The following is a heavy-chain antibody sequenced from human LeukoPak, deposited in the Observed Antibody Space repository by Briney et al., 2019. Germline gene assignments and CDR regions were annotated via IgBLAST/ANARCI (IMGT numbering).Heavy chain of an antibody. D-gene: IGHD3-10*01. CDR1: GFTFSSYG. CDR3: AKDRNYYYGSGSDLDY. Sequence: GGSLRLSCAASGFTFSSYGMHWVRQAPGKGLEWVAVISYDGSNKYYADSVKGRFTISRDNSKNTLYLQMNSLRAEGTAVYYCAKDRNYYYGSGSDLDYWGQGTLVIVSS. CDR2: ISYDGSNK. J-gene: IGHJ4*02. V-gene: IGHV3-30*18.